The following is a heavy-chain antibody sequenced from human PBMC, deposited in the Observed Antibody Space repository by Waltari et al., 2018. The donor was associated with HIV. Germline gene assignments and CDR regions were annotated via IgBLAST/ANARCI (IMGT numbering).Heavy chain of an antibody. CDR1: GYSISGGYY. D-gene: IGHD6-19*01. J-gene: IGHJ5*02. CDR2: IEHSGIT. Sequence: QVQLQESGPGLVEPSETLSLTCAVSGYSISGGYYWDWVRQPPGKGLEWIGSIEHSGITYYDPSPKRRVSISGDTSKNQFSLGLNSVTAADTAVYYCARRAVAGTNWFDPWGQGTLVTVPS. CDR3: ARRAVAGTNWFDP. V-gene: IGHV4-38-2*01.